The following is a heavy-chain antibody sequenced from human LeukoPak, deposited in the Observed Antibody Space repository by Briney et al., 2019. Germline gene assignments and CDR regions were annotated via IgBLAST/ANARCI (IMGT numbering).Heavy chain of an antibody. CDR3: ARDTNGDLDH. D-gene: IGHD2-8*01. CDR2: INKDGSDK. J-gene: IGHJ4*02. Sequence: PGGSLRLSCAASGFTFSSSWMSWVRQAPGKGLEWVANINKDGSDKNYVDSVKGRFTISRDNAKNSLYLQMNSLTAEDTAVYYCARDTNGDLDHWGQGTLVTVSS. V-gene: IGHV3-7*03. CDR1: GFTFSSSW.